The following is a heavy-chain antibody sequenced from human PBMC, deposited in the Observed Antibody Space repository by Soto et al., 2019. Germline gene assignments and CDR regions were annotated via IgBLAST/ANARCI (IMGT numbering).Heavy chain of an antibody. Sequence: TLSLTCTVSGASIRSTDYYWSWIRQAPGKGLEWIGYVYYTGSTYYNPSLMSRLTISVDTSKNQFSLKLTSVTAAETAVYYCVRTARQGAVDPHWFERWGQGTQVTVAS. CDR2: VYYTGST. V-gene: IGHV4-30-4*01. D-gene: IGHD2-21*02. CDR3: VRTARQGAVDPHWFER. J-gene: IGHJ5*02. CDR1: GASIRSTDYY.